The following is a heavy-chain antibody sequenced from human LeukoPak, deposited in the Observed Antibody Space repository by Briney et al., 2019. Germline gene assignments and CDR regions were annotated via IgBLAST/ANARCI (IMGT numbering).Heavy chain of an antibody. CDR3: ASNRPENIAARMFDF. Sequence: AGGSLRLSCAASEFTFSSYAMSWVRQAPGKGLEWVSAISGSGGSTYYADSVKGRFTISRDNAKNSLYLQMNSLRAEDTAVYYCASNRPENIAARMFDFWGQGTLVTVSS. CDR2: ISGSGGST. V-gene: IGHV3-23*01. D-gene: IGHD6-6*01. CDR1: EFTFSSYA. J-gene: IGHJ4*02.